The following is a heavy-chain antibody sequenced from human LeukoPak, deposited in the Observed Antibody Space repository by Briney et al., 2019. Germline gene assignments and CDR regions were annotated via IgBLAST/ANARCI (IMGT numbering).Heavy chain of an antibody. J-gene: IGHJ4*02. D-gene: IGHD1-14*01. V-gene: IGHV3-30*02. CDR1: GFTFTSVG. CDR2: IEWDGSNQ. CDR3: AKGFRYHFDY. Sequence: GGSLRPSCAASGFTFTSVGMHWVRQAPGKGLEWVAFIEWDGSNQYYASSVKGRFTFSRDNSKNTLYLQMDSLRPEDTAVYYCAKGFRYHFDYWGQGSLVTVSS.